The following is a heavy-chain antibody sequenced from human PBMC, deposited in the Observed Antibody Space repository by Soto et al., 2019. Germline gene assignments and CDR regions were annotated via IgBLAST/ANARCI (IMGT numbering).Heavy chain of an antibody. CDR3: VRDSGRGFYFDY. CDR1: GLPFSDHN. J-gene: IGHJ4*02. Sequence: SLRLSCAASGLPFSDHNMYWVRLAPGKVLQWVFRIRNRPNSYTTQYAASVKGRCAVLRDDSENLVYLQMNDLKTEDTAVYYCVRDSGRGFYFDYWGQGVPVTVSS. CDR2: IRNRPNSYTT. V-gene: IGHV3-72*01.